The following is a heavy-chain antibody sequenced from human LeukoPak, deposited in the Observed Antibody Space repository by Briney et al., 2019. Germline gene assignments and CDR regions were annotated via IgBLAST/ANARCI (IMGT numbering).Heavy chain of an antibody. CDR3: ARGGIAAAGYYFDY. D-gene: IGHD6-25*01. CDR2: ISSSSSYI. CDR1: GFTFSSYS. Sequence: GGSLRLSCAASGFTFSSYSINWVRQAPGKGLEWVSSISSSSSYICSADSVKGRFTISRDNAKNSLYLQMNSLRAEDTAVYYCARGGIAAAGYYFDYWGQGTLVTVSS. V-gene: IGHV3-21*01. J-gene: IGHJ4*02.